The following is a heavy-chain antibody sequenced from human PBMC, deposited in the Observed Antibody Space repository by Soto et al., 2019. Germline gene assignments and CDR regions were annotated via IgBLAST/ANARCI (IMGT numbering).Heavy chain of an antibody. J-gene: IGHJ2*01. CDR3: ARDHCVISRCFVRYFDL. CDR1: GFTFSNYW. V-gene: IGHV3-7*01. D-gene: IGHD3-3*02. CDR2: MKPDGTGK. Sequence: TGGSLRLSCVGSGFTFSNYWMSWVRQAPGKGLEWVANMKPDGTGKSYVDSVKGRFNISRDNTKNSLYLQVSNLRVEDTAVYYCARDHCVISRCFVRYFDLWGRGTLVTVSS.